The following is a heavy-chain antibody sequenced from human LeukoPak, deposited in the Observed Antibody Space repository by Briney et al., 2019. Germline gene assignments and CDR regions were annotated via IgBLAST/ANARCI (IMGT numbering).Heavy chain of an antibody. CDR2: INHSGST. CDR3: AREGRAWIQLWLDWYFDL. J-gene: IGHJ2*01. CDR1: GGSFSGYY. Sequence: NSSETLSLTCAVYGGSFSGYYWSWIRQPPGKGLEWIGEINHSGSTNYNPSLKSRVTISVDTSKNQFSLKLSSVTAADTAVYYCAREGRAWIQLWLDWYFDLWGRGTLVTVSS. D-gene: IGHD5-18*01. V-gene: IGHV4-34*01.